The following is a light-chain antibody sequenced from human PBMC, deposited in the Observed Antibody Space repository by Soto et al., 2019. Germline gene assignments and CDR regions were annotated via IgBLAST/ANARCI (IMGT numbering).Light chain of an antibody. Sequence: GTSSGVGGYNYVSWFQQLPGKAPTLMIYDLSKRPSGVPDRLPCSKAGNTSSLSCTGLLVEYDVVYCCCSYAGRYTEVFGSGIKVTVL. CDR3: CSYAGRYTEV. J-gene: IGLJ1*01. V-gene: IGLV2-11*01. CDR1: SSGVGGYNY. CDR2: DLS.